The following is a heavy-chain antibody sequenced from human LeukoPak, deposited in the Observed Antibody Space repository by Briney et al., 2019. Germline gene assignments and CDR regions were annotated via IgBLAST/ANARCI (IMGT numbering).Heavy chain of an antibody. CDR1: GFTFSNYG. CDR2: IWHDGIKQ. CDR3: ARRGHSGYDTLGY. Sequence: TGRSLRLSCATSGFTFSNYGLHWVRQAPGKGLEWVSVIWHDGIKQFYADSVQGRFTISRDNFKKTVYLQMDSLRAEDTAVYYCARRGHSGYDTLGYWGQGTLVIVSS. J-gene: IGHJ4*02. D-gene: IGHD5-12*01. V-gene: IGHV3-33*01.